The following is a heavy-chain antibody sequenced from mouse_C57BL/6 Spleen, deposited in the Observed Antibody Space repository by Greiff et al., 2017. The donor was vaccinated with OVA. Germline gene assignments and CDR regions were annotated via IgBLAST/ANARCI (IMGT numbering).Heavy chain of an antibody. CDR1: GYTFTDYY. CDR3: AREEGLAWFAY. CDR2: INPYNGGT. D-gene: IGHD3-3*01. V-gene: IGHV1-19*01. J-gene: IGHJ3*01. Sequence: EVQLQQSGPVLVKPGASVKMSCKASGYTFTDYYMNWVKQSHGKSLEWIGVINPYNGGTSYNQKFKGKATLTVDKSSSTAYMELNSLTSEDSAVYYCAREEGLAWFAYWGQGTLVTVSA.